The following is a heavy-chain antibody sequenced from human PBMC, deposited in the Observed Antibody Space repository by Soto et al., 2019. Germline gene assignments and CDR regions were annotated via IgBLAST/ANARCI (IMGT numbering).Heavy chain of an antibody. V-gene: IGHV6-1*01. Sequence: LSRKSAISGDSVYRDSPPWIWNRQSPSRGLEWLGRTYYRSKWYNDYAVSVTSRITINPDTSKNQFSLQLNSVTPEDTAVYYCAREDEPFLGYGMDVWGQGTTVTVSS. J-gene: IGHJ6*02. CDR1: GDSVYRDSPP. D-gene: IGHD3-16*01. CDR3: AREDEPFLGYGMDV. CDR2: TYYRSKWYN.